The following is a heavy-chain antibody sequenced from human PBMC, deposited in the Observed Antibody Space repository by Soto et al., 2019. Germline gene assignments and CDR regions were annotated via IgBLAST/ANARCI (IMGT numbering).Heavy chain of an antibody. V-gene: IGHV3-48*01. J-gene: IGHJ6*02. CDR2: ISSSSSTI. CDR1: GFTFSSYS. Sequence: EVQLVESGGGLVQPGGSLRLSCAASGFTFSSYSMNWVRQAPGKGLEWVSYISSSSSTIYYADSVKGRFTISRDNAKNSLYLQMNSLRAEDTAVYYCARDFLAPGYCSSTSCQPDTYGMDVWGQGTTVTVSS. CDR3: ARDFLAPGYCSSTSCQPDTYGMDV. D-gene: IGHD2-2*01.